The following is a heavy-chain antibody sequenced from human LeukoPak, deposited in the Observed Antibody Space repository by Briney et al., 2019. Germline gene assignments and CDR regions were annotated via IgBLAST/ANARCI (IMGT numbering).Heavy chain of an antibody. CDR1: GFTVSNNY. J-gene: IGHJ6*02. CDR2: IYSGGSI. CDR3: AKRVMTTVTTGGPFYYYGMDV. D-gene: IGHD4-17*01. V-gene: IGHV3-53*01. Sequence: GGSLRLSCATSGFTVSNNYMSWVRQAPEKGLEWVSVIYSGGSIYYADSVKGRFTISRDNSKNTLYLQMNSLRAEDTAVYYCAKRVMTTVTTGGPFYYYGMDVWGQGTTVTVSS.